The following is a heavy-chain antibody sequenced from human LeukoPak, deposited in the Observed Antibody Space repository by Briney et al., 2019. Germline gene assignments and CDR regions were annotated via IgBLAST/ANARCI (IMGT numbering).Heavy chain of an antibody. CDR2: IYYTGST. CDR3: ARQRDSSGWFAFDI. Sequence: SETLSLTCTVSGGSISYYYWSWIRQPPGKGLEWIGYIYYTGSTNYNPSLKSRVTISLDTSKNQFSLRLSSVTAADTAVYCCARQRDSSGWFAFDIWGQETMVTVSS. V-gene: IGHV4-59*08. CDR1: GGSISYYY. D-gene: IGHD6-19*01. J-gene: IGHJ3*02.